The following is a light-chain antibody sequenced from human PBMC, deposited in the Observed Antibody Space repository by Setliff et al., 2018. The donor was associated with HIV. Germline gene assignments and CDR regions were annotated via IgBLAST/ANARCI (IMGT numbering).Light chain of an antibody. Sequence: QSVLIQPASVSGSPGQSITISCTGTSSDVVHYNYVSWYQQHPGKAPKFMIYDVSNRPSGISNRFSGSKSGNTASLTISGLQAEDEADYYCSSYTTSSTYVFGTGTKVTVL. J-gene: IGLJ1*01. V-gene: IGLV2-14*03. CDR3: SSYTTSSTYV. CDR1: SSDVVHYNY. CDR2: DVS.